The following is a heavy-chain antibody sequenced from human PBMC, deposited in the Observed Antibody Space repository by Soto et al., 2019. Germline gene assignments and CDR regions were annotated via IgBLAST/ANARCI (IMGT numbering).Heavy chain of an antibody. Sequence: ELLALSCADYGGCFSGYYWTWIRQPPGKGLEWIGEINHSGSTNYNPSLKSRVTISVDTSKNQFSLKLSSVTAADTAVYYCARGHGWSEIHWFDSWGQGTLVTVSS. CDR3: ARGHGWSEIHWFDS. CDR2: INHSGST. CDR1: GGCFSGYY. V-gene: IGHV4-34*01. J-gene: IGHJ5*01. D-gene: IGHD6-19*01.